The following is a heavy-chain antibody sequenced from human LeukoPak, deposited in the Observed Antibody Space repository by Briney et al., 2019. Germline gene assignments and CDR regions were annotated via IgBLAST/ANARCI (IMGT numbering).Heavy chain of an antibody. J-gene: IGHJ4*02. CDR1: SVSVSTSH. CDR3: SEGYFEPFDH. V-gene: IGHV4-59*02. CDR2: LSYTGKT. Sequence: SETLSLTCNVSSVSVSTSHWNWIRQRPGKGLEWIGCLSYTGKTDYNPSLKSRVSTSLGSSNNHFSLKLTPVTAADTAVYYCSEGYFEPFDHWGQGILVTVSS. D-gene: IGHD2/OR15-2a*01.